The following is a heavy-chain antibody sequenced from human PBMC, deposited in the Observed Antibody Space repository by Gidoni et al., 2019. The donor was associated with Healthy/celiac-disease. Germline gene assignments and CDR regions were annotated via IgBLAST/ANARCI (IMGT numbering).Heavy chain of an antibody. V-gene: IGHV4-39*01. CDR2: IYYSGST. CDR3: ARLGDGYNGGGY. J-gene: IGHJ4*02. D-gene: IGHD5-12*01. Sequence: QLQLQESGPGLVTPSETLSLTCTVAGGSISSSSYYWGWIRQPPGKGLEWIGSIYYSGSTYYNPSLKSRVTISVDTSKNQFSLKLSSVTAADTAVYYCARLGDGYNGGGYWGQGTLVTVSS. CDR1: GGSISSSSYY.